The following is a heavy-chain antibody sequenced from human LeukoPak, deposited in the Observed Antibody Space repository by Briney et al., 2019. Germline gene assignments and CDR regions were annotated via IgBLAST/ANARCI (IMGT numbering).Heavy chain of an antibody. CDR3: ARDRVATIRCPDY. Sequence: PGGSLRLSCAASGFTFRDYYMSWIRQAPGKGLEWVSYISSSGSTIYYAGSVKGRFTISRDNAKNSLYLQMNSLRAEDTAVYYCARDRVATIRCPDYWGQGTLVTVSS. D-gene: IGHD5-24*01. J-gene: IGHJ4*02. CDR1: GFTFRDYY. CDR2: ISSSGSTI. V-gene: IGHV3-11*01.